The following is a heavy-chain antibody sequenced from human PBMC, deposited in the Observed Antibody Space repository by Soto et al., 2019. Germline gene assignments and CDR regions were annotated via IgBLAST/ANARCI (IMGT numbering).Heavy chain of an antibody. CDR2: IYWNGIE. Sequence: QITLKESGPTLVRPTQTLTLTCTFSGFSLSSSGEAVGWIRQPPGKALEWLALIYWNGIERYSPSLKSRLTIIKDTSKNQVVLTMNNMAPVDTATYLCAHGDPLDFHYWGPGTLVTVSP. J-gene: IGHJ4*02. D-gene: IGHD3-10*01. CDR3: AHGDPLDFHY. CDR1: GFSLSSSGEA. V-gene: IGHV2-5*01.